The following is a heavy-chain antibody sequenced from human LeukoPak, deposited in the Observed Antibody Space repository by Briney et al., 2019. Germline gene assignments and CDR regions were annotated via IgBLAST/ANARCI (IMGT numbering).Heavy chain of an antibody. J-gene: IGHJ3*02. D-gene: IGHD5-18*01. CDR1: GGSISSSSYY. Sequence: SETLSLTCTVSGGSISSSSYYWGWIRQPPGKGLEWIGSIYHSGSTYYNPSLKSRVTISVDTSKNQFSLKMTFVTAADTAVYYCAKHKEDIGYSYGYDAFDIWGQGTMVPVSS. V-gene: IGHV4-39*07. CDR3: AKHKEDIGYSYGYDAFDI. CDR2: IYHSGST.